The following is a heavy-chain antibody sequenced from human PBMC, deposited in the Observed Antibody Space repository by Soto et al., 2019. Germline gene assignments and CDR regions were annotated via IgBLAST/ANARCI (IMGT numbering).Heavy chain of an antibody. V-gene: IGHV4-59*01. CDR3: ARASSSWSRGFDY. Sequence: LSLTCTVSGGSINYYYWNWIRQPPGKGLEYIGFIYYSGSTNYNPSLKSRVTISLDTSKNPFSLKMTSVTAADSALYHCARASSSWSRGFDYWGQGVLVTVSS. CDR2: IYYSGST. CDR1: GGSINYYY. J-gene: IGHJ4*02. D-gene: IGHD6-6*01.